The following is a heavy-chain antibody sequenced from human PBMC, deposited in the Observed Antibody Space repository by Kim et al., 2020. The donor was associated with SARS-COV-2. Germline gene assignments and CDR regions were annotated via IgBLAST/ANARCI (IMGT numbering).Heavy chain of an antibody. V-gene: IGHV4-31*03. CDR2: IYYSGST. Sequence: SETLSLTCTVSGGSISSGGYYWSWIRQHPGKGLEWIGYIYYSGSTYYNPSLKSRVTISVDTSKNQFSLKLSSVTAADTAVYYCARGPLRITMIVVVTHWYFALWGRGTLVTVSS. CDR1: GGSISSGGYY. D-gene: IGHD3-22*01. J-gene: IGHJ2*01. CDR3: ARGPLRITMIVVVTHWYFAL.